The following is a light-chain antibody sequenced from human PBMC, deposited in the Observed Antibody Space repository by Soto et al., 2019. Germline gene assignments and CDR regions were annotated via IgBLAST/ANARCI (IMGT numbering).Light chain of an antibody. Sequence: QSVLTQPPSASGTPGQRVTISCSGSSSNIGSHSVCWFQQLPGTAPKMLICRNDERASGVPDRFSGSKSGSSASLDITGLQTEDEADYYCMSWDGSLSGMLFGGGTKVTVL. CDR3: MSWDGSLSGML. CDR2: RND. V-gene: IGLV1-47*01. CDR1: SSNIGSHS. J-gene: IGLJ3*02.